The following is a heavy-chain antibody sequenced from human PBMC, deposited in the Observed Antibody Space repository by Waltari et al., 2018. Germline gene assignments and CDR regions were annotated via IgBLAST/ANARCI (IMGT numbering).Heavy chain of an antibody. J-gene: IGHJ5*02. CDR3: TRGGNYDFLSHTPFVDP. D-gene: IGHD3-3*01. V-gene: IGHV4-34*01. Sequence: QVQLQQWGAGLLKPSETLSLTCSVSGASVSAYYWGWVRPGPGKGLELIGQIRQPGNTHYNPSLQSRVAISIDTSRNQFSLRVFSVTAADTGLYFCTRGGNYDFLSHTPFVDPWGQGTQVTVSS. CDR1: GASVSAYY. CDR2: IRQPGNT.